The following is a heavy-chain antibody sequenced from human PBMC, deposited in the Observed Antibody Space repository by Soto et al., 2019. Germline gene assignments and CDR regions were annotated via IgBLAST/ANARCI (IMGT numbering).Heavy chain of an antibody. Sequence: GVPLRLSCDASEFTCGNFHMSWILQNPGKGLEWVAGISAGGDGTTYADFLKGRVTISRDNAKNSLYLQMDSLRAEDTAVYYCARASGYGPGASVNHCLVYWGHGTLVSVSS. CDR2: ISAGGDGT. D-gene: IGHD3-10*01. CDR1: EFTCGNFH. V-gene: IGHV3-23*01. CDR3: ARASGYGPGASVNHCLVY. J-gene: IGHJ4*01.